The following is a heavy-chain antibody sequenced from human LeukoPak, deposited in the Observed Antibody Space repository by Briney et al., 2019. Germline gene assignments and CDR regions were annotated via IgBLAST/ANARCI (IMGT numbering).Heavy chain of an antibody. J-gene: IGHJ4*02. V-gene: IGHV3-33*06. Sequence: GGSLRLSCAASGFTFSSYGMHWVRQAPGQGLEWVAVNGSNKYYADSVKGRLTISKDNSKNTLYLQMNSLRAEDTAVYYCAKGAGATITLGYFDYWGQGTLVTVSS. CDR1: GFTFSSYG. CDR2: NGSNK. CDR3: AKGAGATITLGYFDY. D-gene: IGHD5-24*01.